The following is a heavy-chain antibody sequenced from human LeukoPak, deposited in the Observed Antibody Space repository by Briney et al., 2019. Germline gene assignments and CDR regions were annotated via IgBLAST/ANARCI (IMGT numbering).Heavy chain of an antibody. V-gene: IGHV5-51*01. CDR1: GYRFTNYW. CDR3: ARHRGPHVPMSYYYYMDV. J-gene: IGHJ6*03. Sequence: GESLKISCKTSGYRFTNYWIGWVRQMPGKDVEWMGVIYPGDSDTRYSPSFQGQVTISADKSISTAYLQWSSLKASDTAMYYCARHRGPHVPMSYYYYMDVWGKGTTVTVSS. D-gene: IGHD3-10*01. CDR2: IYPGDSDT.